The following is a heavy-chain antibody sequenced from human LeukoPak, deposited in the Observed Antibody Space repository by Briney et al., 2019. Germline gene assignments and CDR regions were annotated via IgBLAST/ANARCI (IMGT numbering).Heavy chain of an antibody. D-gene: IGHD1-26*01. Sequence: ASVKVSCKASGYTFTGYYMHWVRQAPGQGLEGMGWINPNSGDTNYAQKFQGRVTMTRDTSINTDYMELSRLRSDDTAVYYCAKEDSGSSIDYWGQGTLVTVSS. CDR2: INPNSGDT. J-gene: IGHJ4*02. V-gene: IGHV1-2*02. CDR1: GYTFTGYY. CDR3: AKEDSGSSIDY.